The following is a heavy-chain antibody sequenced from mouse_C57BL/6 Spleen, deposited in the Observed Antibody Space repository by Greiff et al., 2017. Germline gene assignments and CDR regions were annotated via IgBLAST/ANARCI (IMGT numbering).Heavy chain of an antibody. CDR3: ARRPHTAQDLMDY. CDR2: FYPGSGSI. J-gene: IGHJ4*01. V-gene: IGHV1-62-2*01. Sequence: VKLQESGAELVKPGASVKLSCTVSGSTFTEYTIHWVKQRSGQGLEWIGWFYPGSGSIKYNEKFKDKATLTADKSSSTVYMELSRLTSEDSAVYYCARRPHTAQDLMDYWGQGTSVTVSS. CDR1: GSTFTEYT. D-gene: IGHD3-2*02.